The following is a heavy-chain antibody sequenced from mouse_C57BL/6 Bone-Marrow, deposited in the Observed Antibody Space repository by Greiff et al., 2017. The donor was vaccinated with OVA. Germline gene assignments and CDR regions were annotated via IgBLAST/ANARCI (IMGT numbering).Heavy chain of an antibody. CDR1: GYTFTSYW. CDR2: IHPNSGST. J-gene: IGHJ4*01. CDR3: AREGFGVTTYGYYAMDY. V-gene: IGHV1-64*01. Sequence: QVQLQQPGAELVKPGASVKLSCKASGYTFTSYWMHWVKQRPGQGLEWIGMIHPNSGSTNYNEKFKSKATLTVDKSSSTAYMQLSSLTSEDSAVYYCAREGFGVTTYGYYAMDYWGQGTSVTVSS. D-gene: IGHD2-2*01.